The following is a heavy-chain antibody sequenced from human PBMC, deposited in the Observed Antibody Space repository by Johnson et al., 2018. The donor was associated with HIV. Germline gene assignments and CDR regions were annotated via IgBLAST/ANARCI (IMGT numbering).Heavy chain of an antibody. J-gene: IGHJ3*02. CDR1: GFTFRSYA. CDR3: ARDQRSSGLNDQTDAFDI. Sequence: VQLVESGGGVMQPGKSLRLSCEASGFTFRSYAMHWVRQAPGKGLEWVSVIYTGGITYYAASVKGRFTIPRDNAKNSLYLQMNSLRAEDTAVYYCARDQRSSGLNDQTDAFDIWGQGTMVTVSS. D-gene: IGHD6-19*01. CDR2: IYTGGIT. V-gene: IGHV3-NL1*01.